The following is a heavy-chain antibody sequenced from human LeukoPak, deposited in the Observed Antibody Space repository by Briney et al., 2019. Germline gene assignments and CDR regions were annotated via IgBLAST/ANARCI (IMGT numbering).Heavy chain of an antibody. J-gene: IGHJ4*02. CDR2: IRYDGSNK. Sequence: GGSLRLSCAASGFTFSSYGMHWLRQAPGKGLEWVAFIRYDGSNKYYADSVKGRFTISRDNSKNTLYLQMNSLRAEDTAVYYCAKGANLRIVATIFDYWGQGTLVTVSS. CDR1: GFTFSSYG. D-gene: IGHD5-12*01. CDR3: AKGANLRIVATIFDY. V-gene: IGHV3-30*02.